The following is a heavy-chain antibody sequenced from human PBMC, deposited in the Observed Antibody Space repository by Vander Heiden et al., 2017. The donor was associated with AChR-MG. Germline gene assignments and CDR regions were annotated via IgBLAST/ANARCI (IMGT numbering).Heavy chain of an antibody. Sequence: QVQMVQSGAEVKKPGSSVKVSCKASRGTFSSYAISWVRQAPGQGLEWMGGIIPILGTANYAQKFQGRVTITADESTSTAYVELSSLRSEDTAVYYCARASIKRAYYYYMDVWGKGTTVTGSS. CDR3: ARASIKRAYYYYMDV. CDR2: IIPILGTA. CDR1: RGTFSSYA. V-gene: IGHV1-69*01. J-gene: IGHJ6*03. D-gene: IGHD2-2*01.